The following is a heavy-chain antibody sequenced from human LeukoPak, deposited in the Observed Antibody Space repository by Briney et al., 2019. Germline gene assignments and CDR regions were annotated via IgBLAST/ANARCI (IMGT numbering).Heavy chain of an antibody. Sequence: SETLSLTCAVSGYSISSGYYWGWIRQPPGKGLERVGSIYRSGSTYYNPSLKSRVTISVDTSKNQFSLKLSSVTAADTAVYYCATVDTVMVYFDYWGQGTLVTVSS. CDR3: ATVDTVMVYFDY. J-gene: IGHJ4*02. CDR2: IYRSGST. D-gene: IGHD5-18*01. CDR1: GYSISSGYY. V-gene: IGHV4-38-2*01.